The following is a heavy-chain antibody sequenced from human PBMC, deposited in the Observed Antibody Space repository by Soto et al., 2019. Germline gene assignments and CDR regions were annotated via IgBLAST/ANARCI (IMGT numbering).Heavy chain of an antibody. D-gene: IGHD5-12*01. Sequence: SVKVSCKASGGTFSSYAISWVRRAPGQGLEWMGGIIPIFGTANYAQKFQGRVTITADESTSTAYMELSSLRSEDTAVYYCARSLGYSGYDMVLYYFDYWGQGTLVTVSS. V-gene: IGHV1-69*13. CDR1: GGTFSSYA. CDR3: ARSLGYSGYDMVLYYFDY. CDR2: IIPIFGTA. J-gene: IGHJ4*02.